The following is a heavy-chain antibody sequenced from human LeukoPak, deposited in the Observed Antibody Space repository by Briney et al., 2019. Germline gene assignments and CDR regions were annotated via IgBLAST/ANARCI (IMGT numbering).Heavy chain of an antibody. V-gene: IGHV1-69*05. J-gene: IGHJ6*03. CDR2: IIPIFGTA. Sequence: GASVKVSCKASGGTFSSYAISWVRQAPGQGLEWMGRIIPIFGTANYAQKFQGRVTITTDESTSTAYMELSSLRSEDTAVYYCARDKRGSSAKEYYYYYMDVWGKGTTVTVSS. CDR1: GGTFSSYA. CDR3: ARDKRGSSAKEYYYYYMDV. D-gene: IGHD6-6*01.